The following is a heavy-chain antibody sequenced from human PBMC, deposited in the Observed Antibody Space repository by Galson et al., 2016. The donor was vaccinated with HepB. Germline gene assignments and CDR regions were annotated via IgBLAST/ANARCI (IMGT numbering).Heavy chain of an antibody. D-gene: IGHD5-12*01. CDR1: GDSVSSADYY. Sequence: ETLSLTCTVSGDSVSSADYYWSWIRQPPGKGLEWIGYISYTGSTNYNPSLTSRVTISVDTSKNQFSLKLNSVTAADTAVYYCAKEGAVATIVAFDIWGLGTMVTVSS. V-gene: IGHV4-61*08. CDR3: AKEGAVATIVAFDI. CDR2: ISYTGST. J-gene: IGHJ3*02.